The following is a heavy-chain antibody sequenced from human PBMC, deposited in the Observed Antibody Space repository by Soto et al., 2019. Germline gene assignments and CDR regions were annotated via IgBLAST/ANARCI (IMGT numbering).Heavy chain of an antibody. Sequence: PGGSLRLSCAASGFTFSGYGMHWVRQAPGKGLECVASIPYDGSNKNNADSVQGRFTISRDNSNNTVYLQMNSLRPEDTAMYYCARDRFGQAEGFLQNWGQGTLVTVSS. V-gene: IGHV3-30-3*01. D-gene: IGHD3-16*01. J-gene: IGHJ4*02. CDR2: IPYDGSNK. CDR1: GFTFSGYG. CDR3: ARDRFGQAEGFLQN.